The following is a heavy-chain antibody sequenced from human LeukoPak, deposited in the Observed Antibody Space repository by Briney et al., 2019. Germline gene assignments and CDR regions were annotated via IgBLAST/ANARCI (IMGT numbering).Heavy chain of an antibody. CDR3: ASAIYDFWSGYYGYFDY. CDR2: ISSSGSTI. V-gene: IGHV3-11*01. J-gene: IGHJ4*02. CDR1: GFTFSDYH. D-gene: IGHD3-3*01. Sequence: GGSLRLSCAASGFTFSDYHMSWIRQAPGKGLEWVSYISSSGSTIYYADSVKGRFTISRDNAKNSLYLQMNSLRAEDTAVYYCASAIYDFWSGYYGYFDYWGQGTLVTVSS.